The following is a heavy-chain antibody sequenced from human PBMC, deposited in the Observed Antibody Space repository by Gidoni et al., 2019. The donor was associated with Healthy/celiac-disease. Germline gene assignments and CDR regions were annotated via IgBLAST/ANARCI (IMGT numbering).Heavy chain of an antibody. CDR2: ISWNSGGI. CDR1: GFPCDDSA. Sequence: EVQLVESGGGLVQPGRSLRLLCAASGFPCDDSATHWVRQAPGKCLEWVSGISWNSGGIGYADSVKGRFTISRDNAKNSLYLQMNSLRAEDTALYYCAKGEGYCSGGSCQDKKFDYWSQGTLVTVSS. J-gene: IGHJ4*02. CDR3: AKGEGYCSGGSCQDKKFDY. V-gene: IGHV3-9*01. D-gene: IGHD2-15*01.